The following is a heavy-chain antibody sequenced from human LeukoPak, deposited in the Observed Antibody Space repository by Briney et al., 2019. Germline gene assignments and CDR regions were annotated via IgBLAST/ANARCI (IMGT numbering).Heavy chain of an antibody. V-gene: IGHV3-20*01. CDR3: ARKGLGGELGGFDS. CDR2: TNRRGDIT. D-gene: IGHD1-7*01. CDR1: GFTFSSYT. Sequence: GGSQRLSCAASGFTFSSYTMNWVRQAPGKGLEWVSGTNRRGDITGYADFVKGRFTISRDNAKNSLYLQMNSLRVEDTALYHCARKGLGGELGGFDSWGQGTLVTVSS. J-gene: IGHJ4*02.